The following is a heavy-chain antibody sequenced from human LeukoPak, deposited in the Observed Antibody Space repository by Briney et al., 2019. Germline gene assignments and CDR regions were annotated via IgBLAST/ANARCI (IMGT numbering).Heavy chain of an antibody. V-gene: IGHV3-21*01. D-gene: IGHD6-13*01. CDR2: ISSSSSYI. J-gene: IGHJ4*02. CDR3: ARDSGSSWYGY. Sequence: GGCLRLAWAVSGFSLGRYSMSWVRQAPGKGLGWVSSISSSSSYIYYADSVKGRFTISRDNAKNSLKLQMNSLRAEDTAVYYCARDSGSSWYGYWGQGTLVTVSS. CDR1: GFSLGRYS.